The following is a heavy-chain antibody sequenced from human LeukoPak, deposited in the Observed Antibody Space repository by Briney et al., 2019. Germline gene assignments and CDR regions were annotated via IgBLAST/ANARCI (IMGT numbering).Heavy chain of an antibody. CDR3: ARGDYVWGSSPDAFDI. CDR1: GFTFSDYY. J-gene: IGHJ3*02. V-gene: IGHV3-11*04. CDR2: ISSSGSTI. Sequence: GGPLRLSCAASGFTFSDYYMSWIRQAPGKGLEWVSYISSSGSTIYYADSVKGRFTISRDNAKNSLYLQMNSLRAEDTAVYYCARGDYVWGSSPDAFDIWGQGIMVTVSS. D-gene: IGHD3-16*01.